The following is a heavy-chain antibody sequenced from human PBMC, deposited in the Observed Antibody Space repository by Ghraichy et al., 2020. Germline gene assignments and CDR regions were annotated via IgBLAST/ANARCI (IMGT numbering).Heavy chain of an antibody. D-gene: IGHD6-13*01. CDR3: ARELLSAAAGIYYYYGMDV. V-gene: IGHV4-38-2*02. CDR1: GYSISSGYY. CDR2: IYHSGST. J-gene: IGHJ6*02. Sequence: SQTLSLTCAVSGYSISSGYYWGWIRQPPGKGLEWIGSIYHSGSTYYNPSLKSRVTISVDTSKNQFSLKLSSVTAADTAVYYCARELLSAAAGIYYYYGMDVWGQGTTVTVSS.